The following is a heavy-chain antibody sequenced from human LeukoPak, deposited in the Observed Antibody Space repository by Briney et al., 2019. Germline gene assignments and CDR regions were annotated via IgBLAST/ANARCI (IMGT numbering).Heavy chain of an antibody. V-gene: IGHV3-21*01. CDR2: ISSSSSYI. J-gene: IGHJ4*02. D-gene: IGHD2-2*01. CDR1: GFTFSSYS. Sequence: GGSLRLSCAASGFTFSSYSMNWVRQAPGKGLEWVSSISSSSSYIYYADSVKGRFTISRDNAKNSLYLQMNSLRAEDTAVYYCARGPVGYCSSTRCYYFDHWGQGTMVTVSS. CDR3: ARGPVGYCSSTRCYYFDH.